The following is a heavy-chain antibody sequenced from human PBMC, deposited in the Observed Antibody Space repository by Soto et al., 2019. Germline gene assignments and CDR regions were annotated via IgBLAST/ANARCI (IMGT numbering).Heavy chain of an antibody. J-gene: IGHJ4*02. CDR2: IWNDGSHA. Sequence: GGSLRLSCEGSGFPFRSYGIQWVRQAPGKGLEWLGLIWNDGSHAYYADSVKGRFTISRDNSKNTVFLQVSNLRAEDTAVYFCARDQTDSGGYSASWGQGTLVTVSS. CDR1: GFPFRSYG. CDR3: ARDQTDSGGYSAS. V-gene: IGHV3-33*01. D-gene: IGHD2-15*01.